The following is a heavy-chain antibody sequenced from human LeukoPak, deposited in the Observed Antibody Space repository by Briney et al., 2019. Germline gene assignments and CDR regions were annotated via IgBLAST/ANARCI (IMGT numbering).Heavy chain of an antibody. CDR2: IHYSGSA. D-gene: IGHD4-11*01. CDR1: GGSFSGYY. V-gene: IGHV4-34*01. CDR3: ARRPTVSWFDP. J-gene: IGHJ5*02. Sequence: PSETLSLTCAVYGGSFSGYYWTWIRQPPGKGLEWIGEIHYSGSATYNPSLKSRVTISVDTSKNQFSLKLSSVTAADTAVYYCARRPTVSWFDPWGQGTLVTVSS.